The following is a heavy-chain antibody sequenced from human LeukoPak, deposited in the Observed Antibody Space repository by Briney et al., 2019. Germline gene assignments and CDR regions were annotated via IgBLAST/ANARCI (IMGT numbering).Heavy chain of an antibody. CDR1: GXTFSSYG. J-gene: IGHJ6*02. D-gene: IGHD3-10*01. CDR3: VPLMEMVRGVIGRDV. CDR2: ISYDGSNK. Sequence: GGSLRLSCAASGXTFSSYGVHWVRQAPGKGLEWVAVISYDGSNKGYADSVKGRFTLSRDNSKNTLYLHMNSLRAEDTAVYYCVPLMEMVRGVIGRDVWGQGTTVTVSS. V-gene: IGHV3-30*03.